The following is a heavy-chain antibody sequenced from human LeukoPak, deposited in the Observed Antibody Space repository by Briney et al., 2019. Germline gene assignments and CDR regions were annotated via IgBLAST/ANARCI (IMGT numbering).Heavy chain of an antibody. Sequence: GGSLRLSCAASGFTFSSYEMNWVRQAPGKGLEWVSYISRSGSTIYYADSVKGRFPNSRDNAKNSLYLQMNSLRAQDTAVYYCARALYCGGDCYLFDYWGQGTLVTVSS. J-gene: IGHJ4*02. D-gene: IGHD2-21*02. V-gene: IGHV3-48*03. CDR2: ISRSGSTI. CDR1: GFTFSSYE. CDR3: ARALYCGGDCYLFDY.